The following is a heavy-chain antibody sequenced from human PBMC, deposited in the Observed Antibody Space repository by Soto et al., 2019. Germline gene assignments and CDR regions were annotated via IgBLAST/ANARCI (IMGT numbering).Heavy chain of an antibody. Sequence: SETLSLTCAVSGDTISSDKWWRWIRQPAGKGVQWSGGIYHSGSTKYNPSLKRRVIISVDKSKTQFSLKLSSVTAADTALYYCARRETQHQRDFWGQGTLVTVSS. V-gene: IGHV4-4*02. CDR3: ARRETQHQRDF. CDR1: GDTISSDKW. D-gene: IGHD3-3*01. CDR2: IYHSGST. J-gene: IGHJ4*02.